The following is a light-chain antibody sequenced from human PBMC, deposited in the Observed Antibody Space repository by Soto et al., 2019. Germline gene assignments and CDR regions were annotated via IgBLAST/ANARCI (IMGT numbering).Light chain of an antibody. CDR1: QGIGSA. Sequence: AFHLTQSLSSLSASVRDRVSITCRASQGIGSALAWYQLKPGAAPALLIYDASTLESGVPSRFSGSRSGADFTLTISSLQPEDFATYYCQNFRSSAISVGGGTKVEIK. J-gene: IGKJ4*01. V-gene: IGKV1-13*02. CDR3: QNFRSSAIS. CDR2: DAS.